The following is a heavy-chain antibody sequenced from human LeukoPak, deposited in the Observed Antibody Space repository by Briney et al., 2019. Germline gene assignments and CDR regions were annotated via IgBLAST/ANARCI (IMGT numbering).Heavy chain of an antibody. CDR1: GFSFGSFS. D-gene: IGHD2-21*01. V-gene: IGHV3-23*01. CDR2: ISGSGT. CDR3: AKIPGDSFFDV. Sequence: GGSLRLSCVGTGFSFGSFSMNWVRQAPGKGLEWVATISGSGTYYLDSVKGRFTISRDDFRSTVYLQMNSLRADDTALYYCAKIPGDSFFDVWGQGTLVTVPS. J-gene: IGHJ4*02.